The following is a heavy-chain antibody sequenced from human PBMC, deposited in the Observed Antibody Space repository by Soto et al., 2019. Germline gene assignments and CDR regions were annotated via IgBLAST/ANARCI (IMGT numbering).Heavy chain of an antibody. CDR1: GFTFSNAW. D-gene: IGHD3-9*01. V-gene: IGHV3-15*01. J-gene: IGHJ4*02. CDR2: IKSKTDGGTT. Sequence: GGSLRLSCAASGFTFSNAWMSWVRQAPGKGLEWVGRIKSKTDGGTTDYAAPVKGRFTISRDDSKNTLYLQMNSLKTEDTAVYYCTTSASPFYDILTGYYSPRYYFDYWGQGTLVTVSS. CDR3: TTSASPFYDILTGYYSPRYYFDY.